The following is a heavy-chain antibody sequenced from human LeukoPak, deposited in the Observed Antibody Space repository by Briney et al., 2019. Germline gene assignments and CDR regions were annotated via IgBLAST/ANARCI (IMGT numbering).Heavy chain of an antibody. CDR1: GFTFSSYS. J-gene: IGHJ4*02. CDR2: ISSSSSYI. Sequence: GGSLRLSCAASGFTFSSYSMNWVRQAPGKGLEWVSSISSSSSYIYYADSVKGQFTISRDNAKNSLYLQMNSLRAEDTAVYYCAREARQGGLGDYIPLDYWGQGTLVTVSS. V-gene: IGHV3-21*04. D-gene: IGHD4-17*01. CDR3: AREARQGGLGDYIPLDY.